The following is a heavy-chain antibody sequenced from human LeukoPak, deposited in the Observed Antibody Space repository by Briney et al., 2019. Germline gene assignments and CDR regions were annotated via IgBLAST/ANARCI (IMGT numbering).Heavy chain of an antibody. CDR1: GYTFISYF. CDR2: INPSAGTT. Sequence: ASVKVSCKASGYTFISYFIHWVRQAPGQGLEWVGIINPSAGTTTYAQKFQGRLTMTRDTSTSTVQMELSGLRFEDTAVYYCARVQELSRQYYYYGMDVWGQGTTVTVSS. V-gene: IGHV1-46*01. D-gene: IGHD3-16*01. J-gene: IGHJ6*02. CDR3: ARVQELSRQYYYYGMDV.